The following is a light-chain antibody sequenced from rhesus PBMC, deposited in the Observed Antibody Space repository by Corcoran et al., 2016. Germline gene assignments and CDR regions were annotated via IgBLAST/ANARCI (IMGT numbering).Light chain of an antibody. V-gene: IGKV1-74*01. CDR2: AAS. CDR3: QHSYGTPHS. CDR1: ENVNNY. Sequence: DIQLTQSPSSLSASVGDRVTITCRASENVNNYLHCYQQKPGKAPKLLIYAASTLKSGVPSRFSGNGLGTDYTFHISSLQPEDVATYYCQHSYGTPHSFGQGTKVEIK. J-gene: IGKJ2*01.